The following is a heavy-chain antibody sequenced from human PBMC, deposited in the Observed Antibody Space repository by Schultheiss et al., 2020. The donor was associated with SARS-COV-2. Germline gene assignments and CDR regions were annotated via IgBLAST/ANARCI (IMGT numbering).Heavy chain of an antibody. CDR3: AKRGIGVYYYYGMDV. D-gene: IGHD3-16*01. CDR1: GFTFSSYE. V-gene: IGHV3-33*06. J-gene: IGHJ6*02. Sequence: GGSLRLSCAASGFTFSSYEMNWVRQAPGKGLEWVAVIWYDGSNKYYADSVKGRFTISRDNSKNTLYLQMNSLRAEDTAVYYCAKRGIGVYYYYGMDVWGQGTTVTVSS. CDR2: IWYDGSNK.